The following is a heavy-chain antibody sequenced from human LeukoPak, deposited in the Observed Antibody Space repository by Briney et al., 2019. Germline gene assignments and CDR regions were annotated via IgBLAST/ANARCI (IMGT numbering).Heavy chain of an antibody. J-gene: IGHJ4*02. V-gene: IGHV2-70*04. Sequence: SGPALVKPTQTLTLTCTFSGFSLSTTGVRLNWIRQSPGKALEWLARIDWDDDKYYTTSLKTRLTISKTTSKNQAVLTMTNMDPVDTGTYYCARINGYSYYYDYWGQGTLVTVSS. CDR2: IDWDDDK. D-gene: IGHD3-22*01. CDR3: ARINGYSYYYDY. CDR1: GFSLSTTGVR.